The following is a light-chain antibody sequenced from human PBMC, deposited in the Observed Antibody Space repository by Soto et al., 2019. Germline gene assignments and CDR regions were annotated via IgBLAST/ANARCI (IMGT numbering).Light chain of an antibody. V-gene: IGKV3D-15*01. CDR1: HRVIIS. CDR3: QKFNTWTWP. CDR2: GAS. Sequence: EIVMTQSPATLSVSPGERVTLSCRASHRVIISLAWYQQRPGQAPRLLIYGASTRATDIPARFSGSGSGTDFTLTISSLQYEDFAVYYCQKFNTWTWPFGQGTKVDIK. J-gene: IGKJ1*01.